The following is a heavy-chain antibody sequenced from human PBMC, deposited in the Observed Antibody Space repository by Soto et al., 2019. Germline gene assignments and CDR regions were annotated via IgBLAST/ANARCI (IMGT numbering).Heavy chain of an antibody. D-gene: IGHD6-13*01. J-gene: IGHJ6*02. V-gene: IGHV3-64D*06. CDR2: LSSNGIGT. CDR1: GFTVSSFG. CDR3: VKDMGQAAVGIRYPYGLDV. Sequence: GGSLRLSCSGSGFTVSSFGMHWVRQAPGKGLEHVSTLSSNGIGTYYADSVKGRFTFSGDTSKNTLYLQMSSLRTEDTAVYYCVKDMGQAAVGIRYPYGLDVWGLGTTVTVSS.